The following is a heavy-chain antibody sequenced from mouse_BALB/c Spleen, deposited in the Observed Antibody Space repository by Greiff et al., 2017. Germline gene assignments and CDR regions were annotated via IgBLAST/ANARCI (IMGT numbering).Heavy chain of an antibody. Sequence: EVQRVESGGGLVQPGGSRKLSCAASGFTFSSFGMHWVRQAPEKGLEWVAYISSGSSTIYYADTVKGRFTISRDNPKNTLFLQMTSLRSEDTAMYYCAREGIYYYGSDYWGQGTTLTVSS. V-gene: IGHV5-17*02. J-gene: IGHJ2*01. D-gene: IGHD1-1*01. CDR2: ISSGSSTI. CDR1: GFTFSSFG. CDR3: AREGIYYYGSDY.